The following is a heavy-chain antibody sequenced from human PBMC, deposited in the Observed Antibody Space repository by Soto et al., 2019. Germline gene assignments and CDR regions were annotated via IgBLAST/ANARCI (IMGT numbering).Heavy chain of an antibody. CDR1: GFTFSGYW. V-gene: IGHV3-7*04. D-gene: IGHD6-13*01. CDR2: IKQDGSEK. Sequence: GGSLRLSCAASGFTFSGYWMHWVRQAPGKGLEWVANIKQDGSEKYYVDYVKGRFTVSRDNVENSLYLQMNSLRAEDTAVYYCARAIAAAGSYWGQGTLVTVSS. J-gene: IGHJ4*02. CDR3: ARAIAAAGSY.